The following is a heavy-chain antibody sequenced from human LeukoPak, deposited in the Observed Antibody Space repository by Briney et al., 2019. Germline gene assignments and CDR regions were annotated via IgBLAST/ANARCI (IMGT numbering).Heavy chain of an antibody. Sequence: PSETLSLTCTVSGGSISSYYWSWIRQPAGKGLEWIGRIYTSGSTNYNPSLKSRVTMSVDTSKNQFSLKLSSVTAADTAVYYCARGKYYYGSGGTNYMDVWGKGATVTVSS. V-gene: IGHV4-4*07. CDR3: ARGKYYYGSGGTNYMDV. CDR1: GGSISSYY. J-gene: IGHJ6*03. CDR2: IYTSGST. D-gene: IGHD3-10*01.